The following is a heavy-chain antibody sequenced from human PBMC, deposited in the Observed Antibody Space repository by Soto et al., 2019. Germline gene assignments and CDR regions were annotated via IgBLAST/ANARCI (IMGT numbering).Heavy chain of an antibody. CDR1: GFSFSSYA. CDR2: ISARGGSS. CDR3: AKGSIEYSASVDN. D-gene: IGHD5-12*01. Sequence: EVQLLESGGGLVQPGGSLRLSCAASGFSFSSYAMVWVRQAPGKGLEWVSVISARGGSSYFADSVKGRFTTSRDNSTSVLSLEMNSLRGEDTATYFSAKGSIEYSASVDNWGQGTLVLVSS. V-gene: IGHV3-23*01. J-gene: IGHJ4*02.